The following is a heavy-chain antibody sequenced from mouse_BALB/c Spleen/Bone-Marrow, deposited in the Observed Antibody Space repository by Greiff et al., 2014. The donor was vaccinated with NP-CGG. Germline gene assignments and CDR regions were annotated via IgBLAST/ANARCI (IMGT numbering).Heavy chain of an antibody. CDR3: AREDGSSPFAY. CDR1: GYAFSSYW. D-gene: IGHD1-1*01. CDR2: IYPGDGGT. V-gene: IGHV1-80*01. Sequence: VHLVESGAELVRPGSSVKISCKASGYAFSSYWMNWVKQRPGQGLEWIGQIYPGDGGTNYNGKFKGKATLTADKSSSTAYMQLSSLTSEDSAVYFCAREDGSSPFAYWGQGTLVTVSA. J-gene: IGHJ3*01.